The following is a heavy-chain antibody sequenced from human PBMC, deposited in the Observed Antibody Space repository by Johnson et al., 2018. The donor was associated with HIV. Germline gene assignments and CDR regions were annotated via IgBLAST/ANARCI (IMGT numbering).Heavy chain of an antibody. CDR3: ARGVAFSQHAFDI. V-gene: IGHV3-13*01. J-gene: IGHJ3*02. Sequence: VQLVESGGGVVQAGRSLRLSCAASGFTFSSYDMHWVRQATGKGLEWVSAIGTAGDTYYPGSVKGRFTISRENAKNSLYLQMNSLRAGDTAVYYCARGVAFSQHAFDIWGQGTMVTVSS. CDR1: GFTFSSYD. D-gene: IGHD3-3*01. CDR2: IGTAGDT.